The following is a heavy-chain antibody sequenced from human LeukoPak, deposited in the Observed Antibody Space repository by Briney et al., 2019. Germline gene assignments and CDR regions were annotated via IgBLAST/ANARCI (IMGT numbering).Heavy chain of an antibody. CDR1: GGSISSSSYY. Sequence: ASETLSLTCTVSGGSISSSSYYWGWIRQPPGKGLEWIGSIYYSGSTYYNPSLKSRVTISVDTSKNQFSLKLSSVTAADTAVYYCAGGVRAFDYWGQGTLVTVSS. CDR3: AGGVRAFDY. V-gene: IGHV4-39*01. CDR2: IYYSGST. J-gene: IGHJ4*02. D-gene: IGHD2-8*02.